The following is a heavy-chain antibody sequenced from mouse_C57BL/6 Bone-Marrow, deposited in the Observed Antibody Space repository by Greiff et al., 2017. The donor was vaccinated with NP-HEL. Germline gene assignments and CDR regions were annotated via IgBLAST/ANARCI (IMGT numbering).Heavy chain of an antibody. CDR1: GFTFSSYG. CDR2: ISSGGSYT. CDR3: ARGDYGYDRDWYFDV. J-gene: IGHJ1*03. V-gene: IGHV5-6*02. Sequence: DVMLVESGGDLVKPGGSLKLSCAASGFTFSSYGMSWVRQTPDKRLEWVATISSGGSYTYYPDSVTGRFTISRDNAKNTLYLQMSSLKSEDTAMYYCARGDYGYDRDWYFDVWGTGTTVTVSS. D-gene: IGHD2-2*01.